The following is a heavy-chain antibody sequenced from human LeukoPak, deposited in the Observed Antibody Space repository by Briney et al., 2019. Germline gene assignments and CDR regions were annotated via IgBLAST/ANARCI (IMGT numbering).Heavy chain of an antibody. V-gene: IGHV4-4*07. CDR2: IYTSGST. CDR3: ARVGYQLLRQQNAFDI. Sequence: SETLSLTCTVSGGSISSYYWSWIRQPAGKGLEWLGRIYTSGSTNYNPSLKSRVTMSVDTSKNQFSLKLSSVTAADTAVYYCARVGYQLLRQQNAFDIWGQGTMVTVSS. CDR1: GGSISSYY. D-gene: IGHD2-2*01. J-gene: IGHJ3*02.